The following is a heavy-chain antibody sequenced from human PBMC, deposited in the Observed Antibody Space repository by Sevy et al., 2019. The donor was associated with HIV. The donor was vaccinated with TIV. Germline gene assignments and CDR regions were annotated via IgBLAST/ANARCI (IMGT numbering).Heavy chain of an antibody. CDR1: GFTFSNYR. D-gene: IGHD1-26*01. V-gene: IGHV3-21*04. CDR3: ARPTGGSYPEYFQH. J-gene: IGHJ1*01. CDR2: ISSSSNYI. Sequence: GGSLRLSCAASGFTFSNYRMNWVRQAPGKGLEWGSSISSSSNYIYYADSVKGRFTISRDNAKNSLYLQMNSLRAEDTAVYYCARPTGGSYPEYFQHWGQGTLVTVSS.